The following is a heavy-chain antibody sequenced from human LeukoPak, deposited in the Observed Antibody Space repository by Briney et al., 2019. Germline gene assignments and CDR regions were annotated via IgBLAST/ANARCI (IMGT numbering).Heavy chain of an antibody. CDR2: IKQDGSEK. CDR1: GFTFTNYW. Sequence: GGSLRLSCAASGFTFTNYWMSWVRQAPGKGLEWVANIKQDGSEKYYVDSVKGRFTISRDNAKNSLYLQMSSLRAEDTALYYCATLPYCSSTTCYDYWGQGTLVTVSS. V-gene: IGHV3-7*01. D-gene: IGHD2-2*01. J-gene: IGHJ4*02. CDR3: ATLPYCSSTTCYDY.